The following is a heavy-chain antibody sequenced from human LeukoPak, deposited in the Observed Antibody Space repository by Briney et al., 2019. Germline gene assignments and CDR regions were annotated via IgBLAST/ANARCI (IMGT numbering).Heavy chain of an antibody. J-gene: IGHJ5*02. V-gene: IGHV4-39*07. Sequence: PSETLSLTCAVSGGSISSSSYYWGWIRQPPGKGLEWIGTIYYSGSTYYNPFLKSRVTISVDTSKNQFSLKLSSVTAADTAVYYCARVAGYYGSGRPIPNWFDPWGQGTLVTVSS. CDR3: ARVAGYYGSGRPIPNWFDP. CDR1: GGSISSSSYY. D-gene: IGHD3-10*01. CDR2: IYYSGST.